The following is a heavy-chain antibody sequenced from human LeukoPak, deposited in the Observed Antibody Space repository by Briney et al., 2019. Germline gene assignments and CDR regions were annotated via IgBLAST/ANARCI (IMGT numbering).Heavy chain of an antibody. Sequence: GGSLRLSCAASGFTFSSYSMNWVRQAPGKGLEWVSYISSSSSTIYYADSVKGRFTISRDNAKNSLYLQMNSLRAEDTAVYYCASLGSPIAAAGTRDIWGQGTMVTVPS. J-gene: IGHJ3*02. V-gene: IGHV3-48*01. CDR3: ASLGSPIAAAGTRDI. D-gene: IGHD6-13*01. CDR1: GFTFSSYS. CDR2: ISSSSSTI.